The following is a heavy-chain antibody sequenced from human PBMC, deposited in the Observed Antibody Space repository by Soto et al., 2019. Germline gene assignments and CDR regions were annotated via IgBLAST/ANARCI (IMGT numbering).Heavy chain of an antibody. D-gene: IGHD1-1*01. Sequence: SETLSLTCTVSGGSISSGGYSWSWIRQPPGKGLEWIGYIYHSGSANYNPSLKSRVTISVDTSNNQFSLKLNSVTAADTAVYYCARNGGYENWFGPWGQGTLVTVSS. CDR3: ARNGGYENWFGP. CDR2: IYHSGSA. V-gene: IGHV4-61*08. J-gene: IGHJ5*02. CDR1: GGSISSGGYS.